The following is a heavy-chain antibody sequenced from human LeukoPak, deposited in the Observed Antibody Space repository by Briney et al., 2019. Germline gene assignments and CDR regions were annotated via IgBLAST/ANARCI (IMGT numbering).Heavy chain of an antibody. CDR2: IYYSGST. V-gene: IGHV4-39*07. D-gene: IGHD3-10*01. CDR3: ASCPWFGEDVGY. Sequence: KPSETLSLTCTVSGGSISGSSYYWGWIRQPPGKGLECIGSIYYSGSTYYNPSLKSRVTISVDPSKNQFSLKLSSVTAADTAVYYCASCPWFGEDVGYWGQGTLVTVSS. CDR1: GGSISGSSYY. J-gene: IGHJ4*02.